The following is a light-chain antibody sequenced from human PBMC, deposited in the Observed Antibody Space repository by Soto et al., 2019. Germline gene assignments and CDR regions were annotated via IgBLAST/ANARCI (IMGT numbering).Light chain of an antibody. CDR2: AVS. CDR1: SSDVGDHNY. V-gene: IGLV2-14*03. CDR3: SSYTTSSTVI. J-gene: IGLJ2*01. Sequence: ALTQPASVSGSPGQSITISCTGTSSDVGDHNYVSWYQQQPGKAPKLMIYAVSNRPSGVSNRFSGSKSGNTASLTISGLQAEDEADYYCSSYTTSSTVIFGGGTKLTVL.